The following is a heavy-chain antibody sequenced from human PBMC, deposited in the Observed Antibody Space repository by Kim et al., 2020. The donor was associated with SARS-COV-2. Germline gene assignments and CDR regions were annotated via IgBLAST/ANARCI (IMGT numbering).Heavy chain of an antibody. CDR1: GFTFSSYG. Sequence: GGSLRLSCAASGFTFSSYGMHWVRQAPGKGLEWVAVIWYDGSNKYYADSVKGRFTISRDNSKNTLYLQMNSLRAEDTAVYYCARGSKRGDIVATILRYWGQGTLVTVSS. D-gene: IGHD5-12*01. J-gene: IGHJ4*02. V-gene: IGHV3-33*01. CDR2: IWYDGSNK. CDR3: ARGSKRGDIVATILRY.